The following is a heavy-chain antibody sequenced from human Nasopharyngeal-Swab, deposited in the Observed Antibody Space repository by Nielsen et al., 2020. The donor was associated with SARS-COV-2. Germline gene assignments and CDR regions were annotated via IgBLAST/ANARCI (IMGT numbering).Heavy chain of an antibody. J-gene: IGHJ1*01. D-gene: IGHD2/OR15-2a*01. CDR1: GGSISSSSYY. Sequence: SETLSLTCTVFGGSISSSSYYWCWIRQPPGKGLEWIGSIYYSGSTYYNPSLKSRVTISVDTSKNQFSLKLSSVPAADTAVYYCARGLWGVFQHWGQGTLVTVSS. CDR2: IYYSGST. V-gene: IGHV4-39*07. CDR3: ARGLWGVFQH.